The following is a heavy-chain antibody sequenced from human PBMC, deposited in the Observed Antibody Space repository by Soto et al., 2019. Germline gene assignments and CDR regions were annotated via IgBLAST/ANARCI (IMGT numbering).Heavy chain of an antibody. CDR1: GFTFSSYG. Sequence: PGGSLRLSCAASGFTFSSYGMHWVRQAPGKGLEWVAFISYDGSNKYYADSVKGRFTISRDNSKNTLYLQMNSLRAEDTAVYYCAKDSSDYLFDYWGQGTLVTVSS. CDR3: AKDSSDYLFDY. V-gene: IGHV3-30*18. CDR2: ISYDGSNK. J-gene: IGHJ4*02. D-gene: IGHD4-17*01.